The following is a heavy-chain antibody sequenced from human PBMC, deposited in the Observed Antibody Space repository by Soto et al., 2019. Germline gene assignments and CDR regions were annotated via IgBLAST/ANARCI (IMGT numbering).Heavy chain of an antibody. J-gene: IGHJ3*02. CDR1: GGTFSSYA. D-gene: IGHD3-16*01. CDR3: ARATGIINAFDI. CDR2: IIPIFGTT. Sequence: GASVKVSCKASGGTFSSYAISWVRQAPGQGLEWMGGIIPIFGTTNYAQNFQGRVTITADESTRTAYMEMSSLRSEDTAVYYCARATGIINAFDIWGQGTMVT. V-gene: IGHV1-69*13.